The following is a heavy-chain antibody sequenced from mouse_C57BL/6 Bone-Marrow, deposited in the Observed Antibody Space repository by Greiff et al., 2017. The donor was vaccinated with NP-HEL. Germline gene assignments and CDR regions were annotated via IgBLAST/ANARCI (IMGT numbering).Heavy chain of an antibody. Sequence: VQLQQSGAELVKPGASVKMSCKASGYTFTSYWITWVKQRPGQGLEWIGDIYPGSGSTNYNEKFKSKATLTVDTSSSTAYMQLSSLTSEDSAVYYCARTSNWDDYYAMDYWGQGTSVTVSS. CDR1: GYTFTSYW. CDR3: ARTSNWDDYYAMDY. CDR2: IYPGSGST. D-gene: IGHD4-1*01. J-gene: IGHJ4*01. V-gene: IGHV1-55*01.